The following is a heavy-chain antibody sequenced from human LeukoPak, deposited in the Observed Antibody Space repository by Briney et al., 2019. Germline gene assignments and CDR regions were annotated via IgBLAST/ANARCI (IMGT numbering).Heavy chain of an antibody. CDR2: IYYSGRT. V-gene: IGHV4-31*03. CDR3: ARTKCSGGSCYGDY. D-gene: IGHD2-15*01. J-gene: IGHJ4*02. Sequence: SQTLSLTCTVSGGSTSSGGYYWSWIRQHPGKGLEWIGYIYYSGRTYYNPSLKSRLTTSVDTSKNQFSLKLSSVTAADTAVYYCARTKCSGGSCYGDYWGQGTLVTVSS. CDR1: GGSTSSGGYY.